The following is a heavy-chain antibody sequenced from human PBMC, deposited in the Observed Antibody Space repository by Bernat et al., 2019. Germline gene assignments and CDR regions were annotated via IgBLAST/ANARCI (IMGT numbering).Heavy chain of an antibody. CDR2: ISNDGRNK. CDR3: AKERDSSNWYGGGFDY. D-gene: IGHD6-13*01. V-gene: IGHV3-30*18. CDR1: GFTFSSHW. Sequence: VQLVESGGGFVQPGGSLRLSCAVSGFTFSSHWMSWVRQAPGKGLEWVAVISNDGRNKYYADSVKDRLTISRDNSRNTLYLQMNSLRVEDTAVYYCAKERDSSNWYGGGFDYWGQGTLVTVSS. J-gene: IGHJ4*02.